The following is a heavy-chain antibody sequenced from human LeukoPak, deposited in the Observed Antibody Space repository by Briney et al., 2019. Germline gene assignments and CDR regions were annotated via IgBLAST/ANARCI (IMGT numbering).Heavy chain of an antibody. Sequence: SVKVSCKASGGTFSSYAISWVRQAPGQGLEWMGRIIPILGIANYAQKFQGRVTITADKSTSTAYMELSSLRSEDTAVYYCARGAAAGSFDYWGQGTLVTVSS. CDR3: ARGAAAGSFDY. D-gene: IGHD6-13*01. J-gene: IGHJ4*02. CDR2: IIPILGIA. V-gene: IGHV1-69*04. CDR1: GGTFSSYA.